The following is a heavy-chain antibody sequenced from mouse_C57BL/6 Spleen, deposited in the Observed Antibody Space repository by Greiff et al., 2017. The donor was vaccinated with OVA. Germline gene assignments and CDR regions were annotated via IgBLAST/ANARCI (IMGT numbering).Heavy chain of an antibody. CDR1: GFNIKDDY. V-gene: IGHV14-4*01. J-gene: IGHJ3*01. Sequence: EVQLQQSGAELVRPGASVKLSCTASGFNIKDDYMHWVKQRPEQGLEWIGWIDPENGDTEYASKFQGKATITAETSSNTAYLQLSSLTSEDTAVYYCTSRQLRLPWFAYWGQGTLVTVSA. D-gene: IGHD3-2*02. CDR2: IDPENGDT. CDR3: TSRQLRLPWFAY.